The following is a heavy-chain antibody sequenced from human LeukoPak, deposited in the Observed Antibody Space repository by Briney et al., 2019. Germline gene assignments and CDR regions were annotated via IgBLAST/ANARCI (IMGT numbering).Heavy chain of an antibody. Sequence: ASVKVSCKASGYTFTGYYMHWVRQAPGQGLEWMGWINPNSGGTNYAQKFQGRVTVTRDTSISTAYMELSRLRSDDTAVYYCAKEGVPAAMIGWFDPWGQGTLVTVSS. CDR2: INPNSGGT. J-gene: IGHJ5*02. CDR3: AKEGVPAAMIGWFDP. CDR1: GYTFTGYY. V-gene: IGHV1-2*02. D-gene: IGHD2-2*01.